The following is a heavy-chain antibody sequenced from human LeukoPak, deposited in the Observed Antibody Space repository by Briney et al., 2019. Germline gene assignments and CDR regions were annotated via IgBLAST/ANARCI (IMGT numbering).Heavy chain of an antibody. CDR1: GGSISSSSYY. J-gene: IGHJ5*02. CDR3: ARQAIFGVVIDWFDP. Sequence: SETLSLTCTVSGGSISSSSYYWGWIRQPPGKGLEWIGSIYYGGSTYYNPSLKSRVTISVDTSKNQFSLKLSSVTAADTAVYYCARQAIFGVVIDWFDPWGQGTLVTVSS. CDR2: IYYGGST. V-gene: IGHV4-39*01. D-gene: IGHD3-3*01.